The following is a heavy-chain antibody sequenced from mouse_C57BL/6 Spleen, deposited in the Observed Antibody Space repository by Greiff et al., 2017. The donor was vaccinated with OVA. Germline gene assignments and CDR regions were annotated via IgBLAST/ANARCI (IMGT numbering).Heavy chain of an antibody. J-gene: IGHJ1*03. D-gene: IGHD2-2*01. CDR2: INPSNGGT. CDR1: GYTFTSYW. CDR3: ARGDMVTSWYFDV. V-gene: IGHV1-53*01. Sequence: VQLQQSGTELVKPGASVKLSCKASGYTFTSYWMHWVKQRPGQGLEWIGNINPSNGGTNYNEKFKSKATLTVDKSSSTAYMQLSSLTSEDSAVYYCARGDMVTSWYFDVWGTGTTVTVSS.